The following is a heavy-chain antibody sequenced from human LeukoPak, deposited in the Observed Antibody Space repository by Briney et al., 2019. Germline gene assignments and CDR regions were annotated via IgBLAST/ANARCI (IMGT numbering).Heavy chain of an antibody. CDR3: ARDLPYDSSGRGYFRH. V-gene: IGHV1-18*01. D-gene: IGHD3-22*01. CDR1: GYTFTTYG. J-gene: IGHJ1*01. Sequence: ASVKVSCKSSGYTFTTYGISWVRQAPGQGLEWMGWVSADNGNTNYAQNLQGRVTMTTDTTTSTAYMELRSLRSGDTAVYYCARDLPYDSSGRGYFRHWGQGTLVTVSS. CDR2: VSADNGNT.